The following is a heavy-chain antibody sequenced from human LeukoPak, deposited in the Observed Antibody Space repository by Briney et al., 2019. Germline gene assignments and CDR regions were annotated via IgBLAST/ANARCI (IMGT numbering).Heavy chain of an antibody. CDR1: GYVFSDYW. D-gene: IGHD1-7*01. CDR2: VYAGDSDS. Sequence: GQSLKISCKGSGYVFSDYWMGWVRQMPGRGLEWMGIVYAGDSDSRYSPSFQGQVTISADKSVNTAYLQWSSLKASDTAIYYCVRMNLGGAYCQHWGQGTKVTVSS. CDR3: VRMNLGGAYCQH. J-gene: IGHJ1*01. V-gene: IGHV5-51*03.